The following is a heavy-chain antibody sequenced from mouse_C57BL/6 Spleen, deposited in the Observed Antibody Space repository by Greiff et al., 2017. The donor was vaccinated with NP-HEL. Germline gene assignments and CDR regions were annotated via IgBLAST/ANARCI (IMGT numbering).Heavy chain of an antibody. V-gene: IGHV14-2*01. J-gene: IGHJ3*01. CDR3: ARPSSYYYGSTPWFAD. CDR2: IDPEDGET. D-gene: IGHD1-1*01. Sequence: EVQLQQSGAELVKPGASVKLSCTASGFTIKDYYMHWVKQRTEQGLEWIGRIDPEDGETKYAPKFPGQATITADTSSNTAYLQLSSLTSEDTAVYYAARPSSYYYGSTPWFADWGQGTLVTVSA. CDR1: GFTIKDYY.